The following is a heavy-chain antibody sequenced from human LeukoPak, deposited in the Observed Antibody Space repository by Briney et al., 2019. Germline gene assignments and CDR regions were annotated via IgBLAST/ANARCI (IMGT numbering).Heavy chain of an antibody. CDR3: ARRKGCSGGSCYGDTFDY. Sequence: SETLSLTCTVSGGSISSYYWSWIRQPPGKGLEWIGYIYYSGSTNYNPSLKSRVTISVDTSKNQFSLKLSSVTAADTAVYYCARRKGCSGGSCYGDTFDYWGQGTLVTVSS. J-gene: IGHJ4*02. CDR1: GGSISSYY. CDR2: IYYSGST. D-gene: IGHD2-15*01. V-gene: IGHV4-59*08.